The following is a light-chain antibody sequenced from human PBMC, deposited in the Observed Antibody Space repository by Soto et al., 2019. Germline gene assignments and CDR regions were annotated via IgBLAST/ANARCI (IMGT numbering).Light chain of an antibody. CDR2: EVR. J-gene: IGLJ1*01. V-gene: IGLV2-14*01. Sequence: QPVLTQPASVSGSPGQSITISCTGTSSDVGGYNYVSWYQQHPGEAPKLMIYEVRNRPSGVSNRFSGSKSDNTASLTISGLQAEDEADYYCCSCTSNTNLYVFGTGTKLTVL. CDR3: CSCTSNTNLYV. CDR1: SSDVGGYNY.